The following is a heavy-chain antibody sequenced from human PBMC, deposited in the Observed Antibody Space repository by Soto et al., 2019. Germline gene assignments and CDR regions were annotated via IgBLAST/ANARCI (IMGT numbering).Heavy chain of an antibody. V-gene: IGHV3-15*01. Sequence: GGSLRLSCAASGFTFSNAWMSWVRQAPGKGLEWVGRIKSKTDGGTTDYAAPVKGRFTISRDDSKNTLYLQMDSLKTEDTAVYYCTTKSPYIWGSYRDFDYWGQGTLVTVSS. CDR3: TTKSPYIWGSYRDFDY. CDR2: IKSKTDGGTT. J-gene: IGHJ4*02. D-gene: IGHD3-16*02. CDR1: GFTFSNAW.